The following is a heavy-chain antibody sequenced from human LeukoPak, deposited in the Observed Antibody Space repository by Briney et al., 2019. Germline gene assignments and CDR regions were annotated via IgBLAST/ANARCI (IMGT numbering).Heavy chain of an antibody. J-gene: IGHJ4*02. V-gene: IGHV3-7*01. CDR1: GFTFSNYW. D-gene: IGHD1-26*01. CDR2: INEDGSEK. Sequence: GGSLRLSCTASGFTFSNYWMMWVRQAPGKGLEWVANINEDGSEKYYADSVEGRFTISRDNAKNSLDLQMNSLRADDTAIYYCARGLRVGPADYWGQGTLVTVSS. CDR3: ARGLRVGPADY.